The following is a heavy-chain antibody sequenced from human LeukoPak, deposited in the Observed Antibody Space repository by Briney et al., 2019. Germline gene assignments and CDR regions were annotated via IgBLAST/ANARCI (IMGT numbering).Heavy chain of an antibody. CDR3: ARGLAFYGLGITGTVCPWFDP. V-gene: IGHV4-31*03. D-gene: IGHD1-20*01. CDR2: IYYNGST. CDR1: GGSISSGGYY. J-gene: IGHJ5*02. Sequence: SETLSLTCTVSGGSISSGGYYWSWIRQHPGRGLEWIGYIYYNGSTYYNPSLKSRVTISVDTSKNQFSLKLSSVTAADTAVYYCARGLAFYGLGITGTVCPWFDPWGQGTLVTVSS.